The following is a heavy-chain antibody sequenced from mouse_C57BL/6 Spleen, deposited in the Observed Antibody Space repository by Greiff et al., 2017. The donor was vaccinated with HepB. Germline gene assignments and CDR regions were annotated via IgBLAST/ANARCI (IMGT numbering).Heavy chain of an antibody. V-gene: IGHV5-17*01. CDR1: GFTFSDYG. J-gene: IGHJ2*01. CDR3: ARRLYYFDY. Sequence: EVKLMESGGGLVKPGGSLELSCAASGFTFSDYGMHWVRQAPEKGLEWVAYISSGSSTIYYADTVKGRFTISRDNAKNTLFLQMTSLRSEDTAMYYCARRLYYFDYWGQGTTLTVSS. CDR2: ISSGSSTI.